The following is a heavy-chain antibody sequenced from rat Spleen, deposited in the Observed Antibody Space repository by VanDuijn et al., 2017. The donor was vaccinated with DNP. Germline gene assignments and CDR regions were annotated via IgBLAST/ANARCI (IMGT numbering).Heavy chain of an antibody. CDR1: GITFSDYN. CDR2: IINDGRRT. Sequence: EVQLVESGGGLVQPGRSLKLSCAASGITFSDYNMAWVRQAPKQGLEWVATIINDGRRTYYRDSVKGRFTISRDNGKSTLYLQMDSLRSEDTATYYCARRGHTTGLNWFVYWGQGTLVTVSS. D-gene: IGHD1-9*01. V-gene: IGHV5-7*01. J-gene: IGHJ3*01. CDR3: ARRGHTTGLNWFVY.